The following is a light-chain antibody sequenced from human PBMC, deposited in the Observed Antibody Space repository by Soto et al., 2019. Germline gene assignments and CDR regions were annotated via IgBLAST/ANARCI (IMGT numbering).Light chain of an antibody. Sequence: IELTQSPATLSLSPGERATLSCRASQSVSSYLAWYQQKPGQAPKLLIYDASNRATGIPARFSGSGSGTDFILTISRLEPDDFAVYYCRQYGRSPWTFGQGTKVDIK. CDR2: DAS. J-gene: IGKJ1*01. CDR3: RQYGRSPWT. V-gene: IGKV3-11*01. CDR1: QSVSSY.